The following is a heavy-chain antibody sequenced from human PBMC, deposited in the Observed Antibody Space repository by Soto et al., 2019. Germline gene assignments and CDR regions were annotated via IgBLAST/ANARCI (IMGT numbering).Heavy chain of an antibody. CDR3: AHAYGGRSLY. J-gene: IGHJ4*02. CDR2: IYWDDSK. V-gene: IGHV2-5*02. D-gene: IGHD1-26*01. Sequence: QITLKESGPTLVKPTQTLTLTCTFSGFSLTTDRVGVGWIRQPPGEALEWLAVIYWDDSKTYRPSLESRLTITKDTSKNQVALTMTNMDSLDTATYYCAHAYGGRSLYWGQGTLVTVYS. CDR1: GFSLTTDRVG.